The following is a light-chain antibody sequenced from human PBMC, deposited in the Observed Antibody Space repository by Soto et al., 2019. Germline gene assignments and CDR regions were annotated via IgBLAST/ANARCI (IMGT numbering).Light chain of an antibody. Sequence: QSVLTQPASVSGSPGQSITISCTGTSSDVGGYNYVSWYQQHPDKAPKLMIYDVSNRPSGVSNRFSGSKSGNTASLTISGLQAEDEADYYCSSYTSSSTLPYVFGTGTKLTVL. CDR1: SSDVGGYNY. V-gene: IGLV2-14*01. J-gene: IGLJ1*01. CDR3: SSYTSSSTLPYV. CDR2: DVS.